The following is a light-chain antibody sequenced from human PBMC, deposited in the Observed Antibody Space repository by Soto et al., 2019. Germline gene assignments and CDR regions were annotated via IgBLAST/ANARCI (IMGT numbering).Light chain of an antibody. J-gene: IGKJ1*01. V-gene: IGKV1-5*01. CDR1: QSITIW. CDR2: DAS. CDR3: QHYNSYSWT. Sequence: DIQMTQSPSTLSASVGDRVTITCRASQSITIWLAWYQQKPGKAPKLLIFDASSLESGVSSRFSGSGSGTEFTLTISSLQPDDFATYYCQHYNSYSWTFGQGTKVEIK.